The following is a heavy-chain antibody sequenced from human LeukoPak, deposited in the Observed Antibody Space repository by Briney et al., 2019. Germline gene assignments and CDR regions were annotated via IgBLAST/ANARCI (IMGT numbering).Heavy chain of an antibody. D-gene: IGHD6-6*01. CDR2: IYTSGST. V-gene: IGHV4-61*02. CDR1: GGSISSGNYY. CDR3: ARSIPARPQDY. J-gene: IGHJ4*02. Sequence: SETLSLTCTVSGGSISSGNYYWSWIRQPAGKGLEWIGRIYTSGSTNYNPSLKSRVTISVDTSKNQFSLKLSSVTAADTAVYCCARSIPARPQDYLGQGTLVTVSS.